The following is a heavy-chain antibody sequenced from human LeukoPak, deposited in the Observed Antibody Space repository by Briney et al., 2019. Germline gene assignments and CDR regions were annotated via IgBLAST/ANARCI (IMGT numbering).Heavy chain of an antibody. J-gene: IGHJ6*03. CDR2: IKQDGSEK. Sequence: GGSLRLSCAASGFTFSSYWMSWVRQALGKGLEWVANIKQDGSEKYYVDSVKGRFTISRDNAKNSLYLQMNSLRAEDTAVYYCARAAGGVYYYMDVWGKGTTVTVSS. CDR3: ARAAGGVYYYMDV. CDR1: GFTFSSYW. D-gene: IGHD6-13*01. V-gene: IGHV3-7*01.